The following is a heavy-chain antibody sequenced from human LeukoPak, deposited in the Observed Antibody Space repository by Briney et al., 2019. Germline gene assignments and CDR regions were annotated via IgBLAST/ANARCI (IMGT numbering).Heavy chain of an antibody. Sequence: SETLSLTCTVSGGSISSSSYYWGWIRQPPGKGLEWIGSIYYSGSTYYNPSLKSRVTISVDTSKNQFSLKLSSVTAADTAVYYCARDPPPGCEMATICGFDYWGQGTLVTVSS. CDR3: ARDPPPGCEMATICGFDY. J-gene: IGHJ4*02. D-gene: IGHD5-24*01. V-gene: IGHV4-39*07. CDR2: IYYSGST. CDR1: GGSISSSSYY.